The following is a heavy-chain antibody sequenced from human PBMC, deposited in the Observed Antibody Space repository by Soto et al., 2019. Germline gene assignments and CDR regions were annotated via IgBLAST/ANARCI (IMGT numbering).Heavy chain of an antibody. CDR2: ISGSSSTI. CDR3: ARARSYSDY. J-gene: IGHJ4*02. D-gene: IGHD1-26*01. Sequence: EVQLVESGGGLVQPGGSLRLSCAASGFIFSSYSMNWVRQAPGKGLEWVSYISGSSSTIYYADSVKGRFTISRDKAKNSLYLQMNSLRVEDTAVYYGARARSYSDYWGQGTLVTVSS. V-gene: IGHV3-48*01. CDR1: GFIFSSYS.